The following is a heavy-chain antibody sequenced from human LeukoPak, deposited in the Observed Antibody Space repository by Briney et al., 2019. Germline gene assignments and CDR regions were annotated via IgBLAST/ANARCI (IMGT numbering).Heavy chain of an antibody. CDR3: ARAPRHDYGDYPFDY. J-gene: IGHJ4*02. Sequence: SETLSLTCTVSGGSISSYYWSWIRQPPGKGLEWIGYIYYSGSTNYNPSLKSRVTISVDTSKNQFSLKLSSVTAADTAVYYCARAPRHDYGDYPFDYWGQGTLVTVSS. CDR1: GGSISSYY. CDR2: IYYSGST. D-gene: IGHD4-17*01. V-gene: IGHV4-59*08.